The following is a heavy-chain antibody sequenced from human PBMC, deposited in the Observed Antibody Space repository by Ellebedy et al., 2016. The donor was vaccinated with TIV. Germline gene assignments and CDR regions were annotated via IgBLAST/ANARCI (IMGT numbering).Heavy chain of an antibody. Sequence: GESLKISCAASGFTFTQYWLHWVRQAPGKGPVWVSRINSDGSSTTYADSVKGRFTISRDNAKNTLYLLMISLRGEDTAIYYCAKDLAAGTTLRLDYWGQGTLVTVSS. CDR3: AKDLAAGTTLRLDY. J-gene: IGHJ4*02. D-gene: IGHD1-7*01. V-gene: IGHV3-74*01. CDR1: GFTFTQYW. CDR2: INSDGSST.